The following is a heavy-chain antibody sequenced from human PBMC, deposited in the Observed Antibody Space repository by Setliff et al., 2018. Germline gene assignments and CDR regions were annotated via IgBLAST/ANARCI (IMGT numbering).Heavy chain of an antibody. CDR3: VRARTTNYDFWSGLNAFDI. CDR1: GFTFSSYW. V-gene: IGHV3-7*03. D-gene: IGHD3-3*01. J-gene: IGHJ3*02. Sequence: PGGSLRLSCAASGFTFSSYWMSWVCQAPGKGLEWVANIKQDGSDKYYVDSVKGRFTISRDNAKNSLSLQMNSLRAEDTAVYYCVRARTTNYDFWSGLNAFDIWGQGTMVTVSS. CDR2: IKQDGSDK.